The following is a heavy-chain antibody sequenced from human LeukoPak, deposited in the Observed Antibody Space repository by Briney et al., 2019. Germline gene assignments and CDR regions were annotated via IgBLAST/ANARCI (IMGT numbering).Heavy chain of an antibody. Sequence: ASVKVSCKASGYTFTDYYMHWVRQAPGQGLEWMGWINPNSGGTNYAQKFQGRVTMTRDTSISTAYMELSRLRSDDTAVYYCARDRGQIGGNAYAAYDIWGQGTMVTVSS. V-gene: IGHV1-2*02. J-gene: IGHJ3*02. CDR3: ARDRGQIGGNAYAAYDI. D-gene: IGHD4-23*01. CDR2: INPNSGGT. CDR1: GYTFTDYY.